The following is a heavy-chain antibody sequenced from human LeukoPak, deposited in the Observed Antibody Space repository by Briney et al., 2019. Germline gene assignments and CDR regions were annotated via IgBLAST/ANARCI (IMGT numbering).Heavy chain of an antibody. D-gene: IGHD6-13*01. V-gene: IGHV3-43*01. CDR3: TRDSEPRREAAAGLDH. J-gene: IGHJ4*02. Sequence: GGSLRLSCAASGFDMKDYTMHWVRQAPGKGLEWDALLNWEGETTYYSDSVKGRFIISRDISKDSLYLQMDSLITADTAFYYCTRDSEPRREAAAGLDHWGQGTLVTVSS. CDR2: LNWEGETT. CDR1: GFDMKDYT.